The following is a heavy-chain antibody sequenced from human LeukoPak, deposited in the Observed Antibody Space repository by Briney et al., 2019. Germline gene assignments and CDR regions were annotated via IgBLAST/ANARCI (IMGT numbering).Heavy chain of an antibody. D-gene: IGHD2-2*01. CDR1: GGSFSGYY. CDR3: VRGYCSSTSCYADWFDP. V-gene: IGHV4-34*01. CDR2: INHSGST. J-gene: IGHJ5*02. Sequence: SETLSLTCAVYGGSFSGYYWSWIRQPPGKGLEWIGEINHSGSTNYNPSLKSRVTISVDTSKNQFSLKLSSVTAADTAVYYCVRGYCSSTSCYADWFDPWGQGTLVTVSS.